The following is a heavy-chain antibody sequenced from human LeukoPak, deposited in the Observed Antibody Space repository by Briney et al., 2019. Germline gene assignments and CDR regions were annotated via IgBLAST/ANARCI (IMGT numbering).Heavy chain of an antibody. CDR1: GFTLSSFS. CDR2: IISSSSYT. D-gene: IGHD3-9*01. V-gene: IGHV3-21*03. Sequence: PGGSLRLSCAASGFTLSSFSMNWVRQAPGKWLEWVSAIISSSSYTYYADSVQGRFTISRDNAKYSLSLQMNRMRAEDTAVYCCARVTYDILTGSNFFYYYGMDVWGQGTTVTVSS. J-gene: IGHJ6*02. CDR3: ARVTYDILTGSNFFYYYGMDV.